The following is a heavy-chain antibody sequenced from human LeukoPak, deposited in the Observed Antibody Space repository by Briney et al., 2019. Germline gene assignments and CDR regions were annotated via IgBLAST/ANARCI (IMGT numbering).Heavy chain of an antibody. V-gene: IGHV3-33*01. D-gene: IGHD6-19*01. CDR1: GFTFNNYG. J-gene: IGHJ4*02. CDR2: IWYDGSNK. CDR3: ARGVRYSSGYFDY. Sequence: GGSLRLSCTASGFTFNNYGMHWVRQAPGKGLEWVAVIWYDGSNKYYADSVKGRFTISRDNSKNTLYLQMNSLRAEDTAVYYCARGVRYSSGYFDYWGREPWSPSPQ.